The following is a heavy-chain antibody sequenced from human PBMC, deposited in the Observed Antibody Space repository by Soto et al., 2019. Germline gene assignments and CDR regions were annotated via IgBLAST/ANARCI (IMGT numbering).Heavy chain of an antibody. V-gene: IGHV3-30*03. CDR1: GFNFSSYG. Sequence: QVQLVESGGGVVQPGRSLRLSCAASGFNFSSYGMHWVRQAPGKGLEWVAVISYDGSNKYYADSVKGRFTISRDNSKNTLYLQMNSLRAEDTAVYYCARGDSSSWPAYYYYGMDVWGQGTTVTVSS. J-gene: IGHJ6*02. CDR3: ARGDSSSWPAYYYYGMDV. D-gene: IGHD6-13*01. CDR2: ISYDGSNK.